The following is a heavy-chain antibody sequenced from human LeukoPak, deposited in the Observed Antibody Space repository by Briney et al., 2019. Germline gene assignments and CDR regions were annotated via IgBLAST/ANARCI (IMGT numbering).Heavy chain of an antibody. CDR2: IKPNGGST. V-gene: IGHV1-46*01. Sequence: ASVKVSCKASGYTFTSYYMHWVRQAPGQGLEWMGIIKPNGGSTSYAQKFQGRVTMTRDTSTSTVYMELSSLRSEDTAVYYCARNLDYYDSSGYSYYFDYWGQGTLVTVSS. J-gene: IGHJ4*02. CDR1: GYTFTSYY. D-gene: IGHD3-22*01. CDR3: ARNLDYYDSSGYSYYFDY.